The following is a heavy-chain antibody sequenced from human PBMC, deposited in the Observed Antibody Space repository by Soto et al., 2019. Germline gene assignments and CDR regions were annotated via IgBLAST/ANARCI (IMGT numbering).Heavy chain of an antibody. Sequence: ASVKVSCKASGYTFTGYYMHWVRQAPGQGLEWMGWINPNSGGTNYAQKFQGWVTMTRDTSISTAYMELSRLRSDDTAVYYCARDSRMVDSSGWYFHYGMDVWGQGTTVTVSS. J-gene: IGHJ6*02. V-gene: IGHV1-2*04. CDR3: ARDSRMVDSSGWYFHYGMDV. D-gene: IGHD6-19*01. CDR2: INPNSGGT. CDR1: GYTFTGYY.